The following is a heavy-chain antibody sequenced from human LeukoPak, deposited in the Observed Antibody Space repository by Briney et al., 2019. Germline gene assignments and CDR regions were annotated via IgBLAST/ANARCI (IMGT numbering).Heavy chain of an antibody. CDR3: ARIVGAFGGGPDNWFDP. Sequence: GASVKVSCKASGYTFTSCGISWVRQAPGQGLEWMGWISAYNGKTNYAQKLQGRVTMTTDTSTSTAYMELRSLRSDDTAVYYCARIVGAFGGGPDNWFDPWGQGTLVTVSS. J-gene: IGHJ5*02. CDR2: ISAYNGKT. V-gene: IGHV1-18*01. CDR1: GYTFTSCG. D-gene: IGHD1-26*01.